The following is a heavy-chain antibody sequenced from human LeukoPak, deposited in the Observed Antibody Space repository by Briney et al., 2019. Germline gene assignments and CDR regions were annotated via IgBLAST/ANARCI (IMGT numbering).Heavy chain of an antibody. CDR3: VREAVNDYGDYVFWFDP. V-gene: IGHV3-33*01. CDR1: GFTFSSYG. J-gene: IGHJ5*02. Sequence: PGGSLRLSCAASGFTFSSYGMHWVRQAPGKGLEWVADIWFDGKNEHFADSVKGRFTISRDNSKNTMYLQINSLRAEDTAVYYCVREAVNDYGDYVFWFDPWGQGTLVTVSS. CDR2: IWFDGKNE. D-gene: IGHD4-17*01.